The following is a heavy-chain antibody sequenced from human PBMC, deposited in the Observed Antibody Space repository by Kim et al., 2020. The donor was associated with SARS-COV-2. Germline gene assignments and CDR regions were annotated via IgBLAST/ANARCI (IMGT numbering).Heavy chain of an antibody. CDR1: GGSFSGYY. D-gene: IGHD6-19*01. CDR3: ARVMVVSTKGGWAYYYYG. J-gene: IGHJ6*01. V-gene: IGHV4-34*01. CDR2: INHSGST. Sequence: SETLSLTCAVYGGSFSGYYWSWIRQPPGKGLEWIGEINHSGSTNYNPSLKSRVTISVDTSKNQFSLKLSSVTAADTAVYYCARVMVVSTKGGWAYYYYG.